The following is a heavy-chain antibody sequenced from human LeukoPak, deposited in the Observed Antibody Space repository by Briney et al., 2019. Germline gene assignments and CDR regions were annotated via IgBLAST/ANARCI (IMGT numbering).Heavy chain of an antibody. CDR2: IYYTGST. J-gene: IGHJ4*02. V-gene: IGHV4-59*01. CDR1: GGSINNFY. CDR3: ARAGHSGSSFDY. Sequence: SGTLSLTGTVSGGSINNFYWYWVRQPPGQGLEWIGYIYYTGSTNYNPSLKSRVTISVDTSKNLFSLRLTYLTAADTAVYYCARAGHSGSSFDYWGQGTPVTVSS. D-gene: IGHD3-10*01.